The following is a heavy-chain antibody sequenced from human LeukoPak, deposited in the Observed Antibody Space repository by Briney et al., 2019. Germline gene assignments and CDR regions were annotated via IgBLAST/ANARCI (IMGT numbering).Heavy chain of an antibody. CDR1: GYTFTSYG. D-gene: IGHD3-10*01. CDR2: ISAYNGNT. CDR3: ARVGFLWFGELLYHYYYMDV. J-gene: IGHJ6*03. V-gene: IGHV1-18*01. Sequence: ASVKVSCKASGYTFTSYGISWVRQAPGQGLEWMGWISAYNGNTNYAQKLQGRVTMTTDTSTSTAYMELRSLRSDDTAVYYCARVGFLWFGELLYHYYYMDVWGKGTTVTISS.